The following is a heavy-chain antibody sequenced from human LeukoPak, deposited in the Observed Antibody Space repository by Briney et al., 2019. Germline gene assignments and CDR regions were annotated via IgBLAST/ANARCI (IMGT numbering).Heavy chain of an antibody. CDR1: GVSISSYY. V-gene: IGHV4-4*07. D-gene: IGHD3-22*01. J-gene: IGHJ4*02. Sequence: PSETLSLTCTVSGVSISSYYWSWIRQPAGKGLEWIGRIYTSGSTNYNPSLKSRVTMSVDTSKNQFSLKLSSVTAADTAVYYCAKVYDSSGFDPFDYWGQGTLVTVSS. CDR2: IYTSGST. CDR3: AKVYDSSGFDPFDY.